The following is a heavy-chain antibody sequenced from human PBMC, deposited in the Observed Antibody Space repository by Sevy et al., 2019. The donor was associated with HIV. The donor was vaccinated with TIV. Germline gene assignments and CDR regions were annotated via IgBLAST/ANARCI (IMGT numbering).Heavy chain of an antibody. J-gene: IGHJ4*02. CDR3: AKLPEYASSFDY. D-gene: IGHD6-6*01. V-gene: IGHV3-23*01. CDR2: ISASGSTT. CDR1: GFNFNIFA. Sequence: GGSLRLSCAVSGFNFNIFAMNWVRQSPGKGLEWVSSISASGSTTFYADSVEGRFTISRDNSKKTLYLQMNSLRAEDTAVYYCAKLPEYASSFDYWGQRAVVTVSS.